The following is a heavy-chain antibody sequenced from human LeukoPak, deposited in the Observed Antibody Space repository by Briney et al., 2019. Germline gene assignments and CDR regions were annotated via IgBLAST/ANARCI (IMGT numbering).Heavy chain of an antibody. Sequence: PGGSLRLSCAASGFTFTTYWMHWVRQGPGKGLEWVSRINSDGSVTDYADSVKGRFTISRDNAKNTVYLQMNSLRVEDTAVYYCANLAKPTDHWGQGTLVTVSS. D-gene: IGHD1-14*01. CDR1: GFTFTTYW. V-gene: IGHV3-74*01. CDR2: INSDGSVT. CDR3: ANLAKPTDH. J-gene: IGHJ4*02.